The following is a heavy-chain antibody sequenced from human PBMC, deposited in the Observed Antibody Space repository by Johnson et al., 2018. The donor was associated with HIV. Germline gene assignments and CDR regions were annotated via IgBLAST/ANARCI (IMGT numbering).Heavy chain of an antibody. D-gene: IGHD2-15*01. CDR2: ISSSGRTI. Sequence: QVQLVESGGGLVKPGGSLRLSCAASGFKFSDYYMSWIRQAPGKGLEWISYISSSGRTIFYPESLEGRFTISRDNSKSTLYLQMNSLRPEDTAVYYCVKGDELVAATSGFDIWGQGIMVIVSS. CDR3: VKGDELVAATSGFDI. CDR1: GFKFSDYY. V-gene: IGHV3-11*04. J-gene: IGHJ3*02.